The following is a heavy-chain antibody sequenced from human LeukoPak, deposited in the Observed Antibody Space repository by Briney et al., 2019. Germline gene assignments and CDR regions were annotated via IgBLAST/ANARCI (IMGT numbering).Heavy chain of an antibody. D-gene: IGHD2-2*01. J-gene: IGHJ3*02. CDR1: GGSISSSSYY. CDR3: ARKYCSTTSCSYAYDI. CDR2: IYYSGST. Sequence: SETLSLTCTVSGGSISSSSYYWGWIRQPPGKGLEWIGSIYYSGSTYYNPSLKSRVTISVDTSKSQFSLKLSAVTAADTAEYFCARKYCSTTSCSYAYDIWGQGTMVTVSS. V-gene: IGHV4-39*07.